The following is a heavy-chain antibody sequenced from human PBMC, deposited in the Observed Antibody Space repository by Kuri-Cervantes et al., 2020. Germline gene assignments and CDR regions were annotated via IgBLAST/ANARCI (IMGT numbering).Heavy chain of an antibody. CDR2: IGWNTGSI. J-gene: IGHJ2*01. Sequence: LSLTCAASGFTFDDYAMHWVRQAPGKGLEWVSGIGWNTGSIGYAGSVKGRFSISRDNAKNSLYLQMNSLRAEDTALYYCAKGINYDTYAVGWGWYFDLWGRGTLVTVSS. D-gene: IGHD3-9*01. CDR1: GFTFDDYA. CDR3: AKGINYDTYAVGWGWYFDL. V-gene: IGHV3-9*01.